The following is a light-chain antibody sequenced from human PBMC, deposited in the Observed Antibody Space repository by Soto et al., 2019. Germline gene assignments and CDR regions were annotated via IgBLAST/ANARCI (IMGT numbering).Light chain of an antibody. CDR1: QNIRTK. V-gene: IGKV1-5*01. J-gene: IGKJ3*01. Sequence: DIPMTQSPPTLSAYVGDRVTITCRASQNIRTKLAWYQQKPGQAPKLLLYDASTLESGVPSRFSGSGSGTEFTLTITSLQPDDFATYYCQQFDSFPLVFGPGSKVDLK. CDR3: QQFDSFPLV. CDR2: DAS.